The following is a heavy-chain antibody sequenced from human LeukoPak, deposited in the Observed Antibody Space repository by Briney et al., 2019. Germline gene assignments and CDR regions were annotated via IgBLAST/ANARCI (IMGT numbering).Heavy chain of an antibody. J-gene: IGHJ6*03. CDR1: GYTFTGYY. V-gene: IGHV1-2*02. Sequence: GASVKVSCKASGYTFTGYYMHWVRQAPGQGLEWMGWINPNSGGTNYAQKFQGRVTMTRDTSISTAYMELSRLRSDDTAVYYCAKVALSLIYYYYMDVWGKGTTVTVSS. CDR2: INPNSGGT. D-gene: IGHD3-16*01. CDR3: AKVALSLIYYYYMDV.